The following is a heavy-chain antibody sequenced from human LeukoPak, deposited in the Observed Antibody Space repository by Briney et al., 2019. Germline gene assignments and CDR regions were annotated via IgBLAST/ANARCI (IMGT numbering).Heavy chain of an antibody. Sequence: GGSLRLSCAAPGFTFSSYGMNWVRQAPGKGLEWVAVISYDGSNKYYADSVKGRFTISRDNSKNTLYLQMNNLRAEDTAVYYCAKDIRSGCCLCAFDIWGQGTRVTVSS. CDR1: GFTFSSYG. V-gene: IGHV3-30*18. CDR2: ISYDGSNK. J-gene: IGHJ3*02. D-gene: IGHD6-19*01. CDR3: AKDIRSGCCLCAFDI.